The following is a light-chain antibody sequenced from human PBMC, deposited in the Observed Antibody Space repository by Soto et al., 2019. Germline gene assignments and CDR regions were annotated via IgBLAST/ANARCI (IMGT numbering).Light chain of an antibody. CDR1: SSDVGTYNR. CDR2: DVT. Sequence: QSVLTQPPSVSGSPGRSVAICCTGASSDVGTYNRVSWYQQPPGTAPKLMIYDVTNRPSGVPDRFSGSKSGNTASLTISGLQAEDEAEYYCSSFTSSNTYVFGTGTRSPS. CDR3: SSFTSSNTYV. V-gene: IGLV2-18*02. J-gene: IGLJ1*01.